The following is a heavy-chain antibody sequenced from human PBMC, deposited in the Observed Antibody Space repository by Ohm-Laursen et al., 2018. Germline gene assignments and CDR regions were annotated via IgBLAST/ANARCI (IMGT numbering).Heavy chain of an antibody. CDR2: ISYDESDE. D-gene: IGHD3-16*01. CDR1: GFTFSSYG. J-gene: IGHJ6*02. Sequence: SLRLSCAASGFTFSSYGMHWVRQAPGKGLEWVALISYDESDEYYADSVKGRFTISRDNSKNTLYMQMNSLRAEDTAVYYCAKDPGDSVYYYYSMDVWGQGTTVTVSS. CDR3: AKDPGDSVYYYYSMDV. V-gene: IGHV3-30*18.